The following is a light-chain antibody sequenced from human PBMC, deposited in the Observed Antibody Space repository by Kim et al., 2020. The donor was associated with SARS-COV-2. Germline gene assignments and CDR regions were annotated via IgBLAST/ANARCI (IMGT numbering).Light chain of an antibody. CDR2: GKN. Sequence: ALGQTVRITCQGDSLRSYYSTWYQQKPGQAPLLVIYGKNNRPSGIPDRFSGSSSGDTASLTITGTQAGDEADYYCNSRDSNDNVVFGGGTHLTVL. CDR1: SLRSYY. J-gene: IGLJ2*01. CDR3: NSRDSNDNVV. V-gene: IGLV3-19*01.